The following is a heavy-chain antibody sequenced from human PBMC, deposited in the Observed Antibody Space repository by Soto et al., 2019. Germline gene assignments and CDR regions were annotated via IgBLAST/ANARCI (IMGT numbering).Heavy chain of an antibody. J-gene: IGHJ4*02. CDR1: GFTFEGYA. CDR2: IGTNSLSV. D-gene: IGHD5-18*01. CDR3: VKDEGNAYSASFDH. Sequence: GGSLRLSCEVSGFTFEGYAMHWVRQAPGKGLEWVSGIGTNSLSVGYADAVKGRFTISRENAKNSLFLEMSSLRAEDTALYYCVKDEGNAYSASFDHWGLGTVVTVSS. V-gene: IGHV3-9*01.